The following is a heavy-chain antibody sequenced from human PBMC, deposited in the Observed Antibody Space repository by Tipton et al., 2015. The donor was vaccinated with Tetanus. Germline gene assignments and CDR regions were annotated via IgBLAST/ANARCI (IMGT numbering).Heavy chain of an antibody. J-gene: IGHJ2*01. V-gene: IGHV4-59*02. D-gene: IGHD5-18*01. CDR3: ARGGSYSYGPRGFDL. Sequence: TLSLTCTVSGDSVSGYYWSWIRQPPGKGLEWIGYVYYTGSTNHNPSLKSRVTISMDRSKNQISLQLTSVTVADTAVYYCARGGSYSYGPRGFDLWGRGTLVTVSS. CDR2: VYYTGST. CDR1: GDSVSGYY.